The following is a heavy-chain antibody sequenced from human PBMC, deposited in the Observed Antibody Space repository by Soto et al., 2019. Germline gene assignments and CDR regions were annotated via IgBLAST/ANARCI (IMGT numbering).Heavy chain of an antibody. D-gene: IGHD3-10*01. V-gene: IGHV1-46*01. CDR3: ARAAGRFGERYWFDP. J-gene: IGHJ5*02. Sequence: QVQLVQSGAEVKKPGASVKVSCKASGYTFTSYNMHWVRQAPGQGLEWVGMINPLGFSTTYAQKVRGRVTMTRDTSTSTGYMELTNLRSDDTAVYYCARAAGRFGERYWFDPWGQGTLVTVSP. CDR2: INPLGFST. CDR1: GYTFTSYN.